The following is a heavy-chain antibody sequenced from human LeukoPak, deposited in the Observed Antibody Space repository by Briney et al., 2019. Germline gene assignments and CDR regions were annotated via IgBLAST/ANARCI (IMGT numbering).Heavy chain of an antibody. CDR3: ARGATPDY. Sequence: GGSLSLSCAASGFIFSSYSMNWVRHPPGKALDCVSSISSGSSTIYSADSVKGRFTISRDNAKNSLYLQMDSPIDEDTAVYNCARGATPDYWGQGTLVTVSS. CDR1: GFIFSSYS. CDR2: ISSGSSTI. V-gene: IGHV3-48*02. J-gene: IGHJ4*02.